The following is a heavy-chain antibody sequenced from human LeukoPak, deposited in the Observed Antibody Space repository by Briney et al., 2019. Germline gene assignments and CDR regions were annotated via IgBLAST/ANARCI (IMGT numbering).Heavy chain of an antibody. CDR3: ARIYLFENGGYYRHFDF. J-gene: IGHJ4*02. CDR2: ISWDGGST. CDR1: GFTFDDYA. Sequence: PGGSLRLSCAASGFTFDDYAMHRVGQAPGKGLEWVSLISWDGGSTYYADSVKGRFTISRDNTKNSLYVQMNGLRAEDTALYYCARIYLFENGGYYRHFDFWGRGTLVTVSS. D-gene: IGHD3-22*01. V-gene: IGHV3-43D*03.